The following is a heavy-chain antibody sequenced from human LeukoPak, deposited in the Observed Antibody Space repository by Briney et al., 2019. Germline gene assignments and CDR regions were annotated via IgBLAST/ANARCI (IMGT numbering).Heavy chain of an antibody. D-gene: IGHD2-2*01. CDR3: AIRGQYCSSTSCYGGRGEFDY. V-gene: IGHV3-30-3*01. CDR1: GLTFSSYA. Sequence: GSLRLSCAASGLTFSSYAFHWVRQAPGKGLEWVAVISHDGGNIHYADSVTGRFTISRDNSKNTVYLQMNTLRSEDTAVYYCAIRGQYCSSTSCYGGRGEFDYWGQGTLVTVSS. CDR2: ISHDGGNI. J-gene: IGHJ4*02.